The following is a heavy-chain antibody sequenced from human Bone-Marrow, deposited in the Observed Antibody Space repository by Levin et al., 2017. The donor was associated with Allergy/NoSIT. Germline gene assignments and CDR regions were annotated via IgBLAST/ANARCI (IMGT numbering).Heavy chain of an antibody. V-gene: IGHV3-53*01. CDR1: GFTVSSNY. J-gene: IGHJ4*02. Sequence: GGSLRLSCAASGFTVSSNYMSWVRQAPGKGPEWVSVIYSGGSTYYADSVKGRFTISRDNSKNTLYLQMNSLRAEDTAVYYCARGWFGELLSHWGQGTLVSVSS. CDR2: IYSGGST. CDR3: ARGWFGELLSH. D-gene: IGHD3-10*01.